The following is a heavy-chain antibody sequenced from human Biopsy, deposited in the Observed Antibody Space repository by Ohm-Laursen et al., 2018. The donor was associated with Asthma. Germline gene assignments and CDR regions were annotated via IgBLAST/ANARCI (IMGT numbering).Heavy chain of an antibody. J-gene: IGHJ3*01. CDR2: VKTGNGDK. Sequence: ASVKVSCKASGYNFISFAIHWVRQAPGQRLEWMGWVKTGNGDKKNSQKFQGRDTITRDTSPSTAYMELRSLRSEDTATYYCARTYYDFLTGQVKDVFGVWGQGTMVTVSS. D-gene: IGHD3-9*01. CDR3: ARTYYDFLTGQVKDVFGV. CDR1: GYNFISFA. V-gene: IGHV1-3*04.